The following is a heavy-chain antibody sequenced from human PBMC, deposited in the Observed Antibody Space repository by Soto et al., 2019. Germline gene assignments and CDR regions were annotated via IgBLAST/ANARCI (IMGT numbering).Heavy chain of an antibody. J-gene: IGHJ6*02. CDR1: GGTFSSYA. D-gene: IGHD2-2*01. CDR3: ARSQGSSTSLEIYYYYYYGMDV. Sequence: QVQPVQSGAEVKKPGSSVKVSCKASGGTFSSYAIIWVRQAPGQGLEWMGGIIPISGTANYAQKFQGRVTITADESPSTAYMELSSLRSEDTAVYYCARSQGSSTSLEIYYYYYYGMDVWGQGTTVTVSS. V-gene: IGHV1-69*01. CDR2: IIPISGTA.